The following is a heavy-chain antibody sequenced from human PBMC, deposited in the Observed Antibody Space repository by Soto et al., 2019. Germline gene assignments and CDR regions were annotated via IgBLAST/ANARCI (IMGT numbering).Heavy chain of an antibody. CDR3: ATCEQWLATALSLDY. D-gene: IGHD6-19*01. CDR1: GGTFSSYT. J-gene: IGHJ4*02. CDR2: IIPILGIA. Sequence: QVQLVQSGAEVKKPGSSVKVSCKASGGTFSSYTISWVRQAPGQGLEWMGRIIPILGIANYAQKFQGRVTITADKSTSTAYMELSSLRSEDTAVYYCATCEQWLATALSLDYWGQGTLVTVSS. V-gene: IGHV1-69*02.